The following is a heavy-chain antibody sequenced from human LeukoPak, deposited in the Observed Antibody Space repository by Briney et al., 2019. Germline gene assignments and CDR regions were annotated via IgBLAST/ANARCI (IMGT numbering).Heavy chain of an antibody. CDR3: ARDFEGDSGWYSLYYYGMDV. CDR2: IWYDGSNK. V-gene: IGHV3-33*01. CDR1: GFTFSSYG. D-gene: IGHD6-19*01. J-gene: IGHJ6*02. Sequence: QTGRSLRLSCAASGFTFSSYGMHWVRQAPGKGLEWVAVIWYDGSNKYYADSVKGRFTISRDNSKNTLYLQMNSLRAEDTAVYYCARDFEGDSGWYSLYYYGMDVWGQGTTVTVSS.